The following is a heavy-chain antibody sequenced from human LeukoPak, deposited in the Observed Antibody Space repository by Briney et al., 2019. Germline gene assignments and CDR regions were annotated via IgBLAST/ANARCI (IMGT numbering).Heavy chain of an antibody. J-gene: IGHJ6*03. D-gene: IGHD4-23*01. CDR2: IYYSGST. V-gene: IGHV4-59*01. CDR1: GGSISSYY. CDR3: ARARGYGGNSGYYYYYYYMDV. Sequence: PSETLSLTCTVSGGSISSYYWSWIRQPPGKGLEWIGYIYYSGSTNYNPSLKSRVTISVDTPKNQFSLKLSSVTAADTAVYYCARARGYGGNSGYYYYYYYMDVWGKGTTVTVSS.